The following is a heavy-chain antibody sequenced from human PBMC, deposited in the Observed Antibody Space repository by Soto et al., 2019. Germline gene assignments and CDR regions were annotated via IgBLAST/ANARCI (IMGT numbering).Heavy chain of an antibody. V-gene: IGHV1-69*12. J-gene: IGHJ6*02. CDR3: ARVEAVAGLYNYHGLDG. CDR1: GGTFSNYA. CDR2: IVPIFGTT. Sequence: QVQLVQSGAEMKKPGSSVKVSCKVSGGTFSNYAIDWVRLAPGHGLEWMGGIVPIFGTTYYTQKFQGRATIIADDSTTTAYLEMSSLRSEDTAIYYCARVEAVAGLYNYHGLDGWGQGTAVTLSS. D-gene: IGHD6-19*01.